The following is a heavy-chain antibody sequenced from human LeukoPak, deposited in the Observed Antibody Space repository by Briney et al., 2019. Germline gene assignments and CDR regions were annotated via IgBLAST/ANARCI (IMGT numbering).Heavy chain of an antibody. CDR3: ARDVD. CDR1: GYSISSGNY. Sequence: SETLSLTCTVSGYSISSGNYWDWIRQPPGKGLEWIGSIYHSGSTNYNPSLKSRVTISVDTSKNQFSLKLSSVTAEDTAVYYCARDVDWGQGTLVTVSS. CDR2: IYHSGST. J-gene: IGHJ4*02. D-gene: IGHD5-12*01. V-gene: IGHV4-38-2*02.